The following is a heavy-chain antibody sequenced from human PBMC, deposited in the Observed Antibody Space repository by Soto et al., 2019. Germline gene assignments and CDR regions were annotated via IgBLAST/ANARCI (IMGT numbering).Heavy chain of an antibody. V-gene: IGHV4-39*01. J-gene: IGHJ5*02. D-gene: IGHD5-12*01. CDR1: GGSVTTNDYY. Sequence: SETLSLTCTVSGGSVTTNDYYWAWIRQSPGKGLEWTGKIYYSGSTSYNPSLKSRVTISVDTSKNQFSLELSSVTAADTAVYFCLRQGSITAFRSWGQGTLVTVSS. CDR2: IYYSGST. CDR3: LRQGSITAFRS.